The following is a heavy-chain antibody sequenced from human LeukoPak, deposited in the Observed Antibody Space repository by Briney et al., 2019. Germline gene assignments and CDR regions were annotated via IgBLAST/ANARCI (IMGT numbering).Heavy chain of an antibody. V-gene: IGHV3-30*18. J-gene: IGHJ3*02. CDR2: ISYDGSNK. D-gene: IGHD2-21*01. Sequence: GGSLRLPCAASGFTFSSYGMHWVRQAPGKGLEWVAVISYDGSNKYYADSVKGRFTISRDNSKNTLYLQMNSLRAEDTAVYYCAKPLPDCDAFDIWGQGTMVTVSS. CDR1: GFTFSSYG. CDR3: AKPLPDCDAFDI.